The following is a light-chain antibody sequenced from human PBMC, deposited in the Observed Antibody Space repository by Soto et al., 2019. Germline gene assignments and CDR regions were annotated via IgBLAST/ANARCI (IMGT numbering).Light chain of an antibody. V-gene: IGKV3-15*01. CDR1: QSVSTR. Sequence: IVLTQSPGTLSLSPGERVTFSCRASQSVSTRLAWYQHKPGQAPRLLISGASTGATGIPPRFSGSGSGTDFTLTVNSLQSEDIAVYYCQQYHNWPVTFGGGTKV. J-gene: IGKJ4*01. CDR2: GAS. CDR3: QQYHNWPVT.